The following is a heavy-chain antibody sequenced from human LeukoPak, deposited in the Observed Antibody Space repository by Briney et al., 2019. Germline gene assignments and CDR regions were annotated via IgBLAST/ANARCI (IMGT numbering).Heavy chain of an antibody. J-gene: IGHJ1*01. Sequence: GGSLRLSCAASAFTFRVYGMHWVRQAPGKGLEWVAAVSFEGSNDYYADSVKGRFTISRDNGENTLFLQMNSLRTEDTALYFCPRDRVSRPARFCCYTTFMWGEGAMGRVSS. CDR1: AFTFRVYG. D-gene: IGHD2-2*02. V-gene: IGHV3-30*03. CDR2: VSFEGSND. CDR3: PRDRVSRPARFCCYTTFM.